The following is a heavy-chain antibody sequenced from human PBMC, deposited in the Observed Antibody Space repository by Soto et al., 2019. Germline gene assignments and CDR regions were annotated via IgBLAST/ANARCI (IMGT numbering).Heavy chain of an antibody. Sequence: EVQLVESGGGLVQPGRSLRLSCAASGFIFDDYAMHWVRQAPGKGLEWVSGISWNSGSIGYADSVKGRFTIFRDNAKNSLYLQMNSLRVEDTALYYCAKDKRAWLQSDYYFDYWGQGALVTVSS. CDR1: GFIFDDYA. CDR3: AKDKRAWLQSDYYFDY. CDR2: ISWNSGSI. V-gene: IGHV3-9*01. D-gene: IGHD5-12*01. J-gene: IGHJ4*02.